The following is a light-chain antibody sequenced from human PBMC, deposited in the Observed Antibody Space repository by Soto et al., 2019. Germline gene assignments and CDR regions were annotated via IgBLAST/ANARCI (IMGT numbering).Light chain of an antibody. CDR3: QQYNIWRT. V-gene: IGKV3-15*01. Sequence: EIVMTQSPATLSVSPGERATLSCRASQSVSSNLAWYQQKPGQAPRLLIYGASTRATGIPARFSGSGSGTEFTLTISSLQSEDFAVYYCQQYNIWRTFGQGTKVEI. CDR1: QSVSSN. CDR2: GAS. J-gene: IGKJ1*01.